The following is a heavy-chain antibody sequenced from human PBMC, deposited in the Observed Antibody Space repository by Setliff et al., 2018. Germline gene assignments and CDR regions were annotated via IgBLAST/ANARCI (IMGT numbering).Heavy chain of an antibody. CDR3: ARDVYLYDSSGYYYEMAQWYFDL. D-gene: IGHD3-22*01. V-gene: IGHV4-61*09. CDR2: IYTSGST. CDR1: GGSISSGSFY. J-gene: IGHJ2*01. Sequence: PSETLSLTCSVPGGSISSGSFYWSWIRQPAGKGLEWIGHIYTSGSTNYNPSLKTRVTISVDTSKNQFSLKLSSVTAADTAVYYCARDVYLYDSSGYYYEMAQWYFDLWGRGTLVTVSS.